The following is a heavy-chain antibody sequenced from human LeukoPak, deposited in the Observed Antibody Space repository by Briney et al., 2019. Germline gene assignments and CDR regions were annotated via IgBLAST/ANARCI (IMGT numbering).Heavy chain of an antibody. D-gene: IGHD3-16*01. CDR1: GFTFNTYG. J-gene: IGHJ1*01. CDR3: AKDAYTVHRAAEYFQH. CDR2: ISGSGGST. Sequence: PGGSLRLSCAASGFTFNTYGMSWVRQAPGKGLEWVSAISGSGGSTYYADSVKGRFTISRDNSKNTLYLQMNSLRAEDTAVYYCAKDAYTVHRAAEYFQHWGQGTLVTVSS. V-gene: IGHV3-23*01.